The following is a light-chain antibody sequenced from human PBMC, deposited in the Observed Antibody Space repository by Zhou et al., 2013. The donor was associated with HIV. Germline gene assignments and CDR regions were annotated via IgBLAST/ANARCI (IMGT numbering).Light chain of an antibody. CDR1: QDINYS. CDR2: DAS. CDR3: QQYDNVPPGIT. Sequence: DIQMTQSPSSLSASVGDRVTITCQASQDINYSLNWYHQKAGKAPKLLIYDASNLQRGVPSRFSGTGSGTDFTFTISSLQPEDIGTYYCQQYDNVPPGITFGGGTKVEIK. J-gene: IGKJ4*01. V-gene: IGKV1-33*01.